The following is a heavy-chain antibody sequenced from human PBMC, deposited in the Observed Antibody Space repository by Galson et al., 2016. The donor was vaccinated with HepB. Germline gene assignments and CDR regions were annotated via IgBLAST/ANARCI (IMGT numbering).Heavy chain of an antibody. Sequence: SVKVSCKASGGTFSNYGVSWVRQAPGQGLEWLGVIIPLFGTSSHAQMLQGRVTISADASTGTVYLDLSSLTSQDTAVYYCATSPMGRVTRVYYFDSWGQGTLVTVSS. D-gene: IGHD2-2*01. CDR3: ATSPMGRVTRVYYFDS. J-gene: IGHJ4*02. V-gene: IGHV1-69*13. CDR2: IIPLFGTS. CDR1: GGTFSNYG.